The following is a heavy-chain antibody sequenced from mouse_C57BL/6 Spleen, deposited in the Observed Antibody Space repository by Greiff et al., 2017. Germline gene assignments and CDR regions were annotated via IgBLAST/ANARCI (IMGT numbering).Heavy chain of an antibody. Sequence: QVQLQQPGAELVKPGASVKMSCKASGYTFTSYWITWVKQRPGQGLEWIGDIYPGSGSTNYNEKFKSKATLTVDPSSSTAYMQLSSLTSEDSAVYYCARLGGYRYWYFDVWGTGTTVTVSS. CDR3: ARLGGYRYWYFDV. D-gene: IGHD2-2*01. J-gene: IGHJ1*03. V-gene: IGHV1-55*01. CDR2: IYPGSGST. CDR1: GYTFTSYW.